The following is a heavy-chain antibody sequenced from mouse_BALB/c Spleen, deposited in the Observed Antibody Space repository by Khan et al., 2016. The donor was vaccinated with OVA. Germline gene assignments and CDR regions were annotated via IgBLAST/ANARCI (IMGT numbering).Heavy chain of an antibody. J-gene: IGHJ1*01. CDR3: TRWATWFFDV. CDR2: IYPGVGYI. V-gene: IGHV1-63*01. CDR1: GYTFTNYW. D-gene: IGHD3-1*01. Sequence: VQLQQSGAELVRPGTSVKISCKASGYTFTNYWLGWVKKRPGNGLEWIGDIYPGVGYINYNEKYKGRAKLTAGNSSSTAYIHISGLTSEDSAVYFCTRWATWFFDVWGAGTTVTVSS.